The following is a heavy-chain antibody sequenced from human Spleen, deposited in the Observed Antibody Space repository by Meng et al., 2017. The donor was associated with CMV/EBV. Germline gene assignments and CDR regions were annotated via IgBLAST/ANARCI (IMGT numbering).Heavy chain of an antibody. D-gene: IGHD5-24*01. Sequence: LGCNGSGDSIKRQQYCWGLSRQLPGKGLERVGHIYYKRTTYCNPYLKSRITVSVDTSTNRFFFKLSSMTAADTAVYCYATLADGIVHYWGQGTLVTVSS. CDR2: IYYKRTT. CDR3: ATLADGIVHY. V-gene: IGHV4-31*03. J-gene: IGHJ4*02. CDR1: GDSIKRQQYC.